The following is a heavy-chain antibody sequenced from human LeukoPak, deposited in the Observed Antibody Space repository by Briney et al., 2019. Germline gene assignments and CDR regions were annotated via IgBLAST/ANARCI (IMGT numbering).Heavy chain of an antibody. D-gene: IGHD5-12*01. CDR2: INPNSGAT. V-gene: IGHV1-2*06. J-gene: IGHJ6*03. CDR1: GYTFTGYY. Sequence: ASVKVSCKASGYTFTGYYMHWVRQAPGQGLEWMGRINPNSGATTYAQKFKGRVTMTRDTSTSTAYMELSGLRSDDTAIYFCARDERRGYSGYDPYYMDVWGKGTTLTVSS. CDR3: ARDERRGYSGYDPYYMDV.